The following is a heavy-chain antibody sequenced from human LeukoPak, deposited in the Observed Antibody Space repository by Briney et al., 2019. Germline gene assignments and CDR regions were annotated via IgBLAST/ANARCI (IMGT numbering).Heavy chain of an antibody. V-gene: IGHV4-39*01. CDR2: ISYSGNT. Sequence: PSETLSLTCTVSGVSISSSFFYWGWIRQPPGKGLEWIGSISYSGNTYYNPSLKSRLTISVDTSKNQFSLKLSSVTAADTAVYYCARVHYYDNNWWFDPWGQGTLVTVSS. D-gene: IGHD3-22*01. CDR3: ARVHYYDNNWWFDP. CDR1: GVSISSSFFY. J-gene: IGHJ5*02.